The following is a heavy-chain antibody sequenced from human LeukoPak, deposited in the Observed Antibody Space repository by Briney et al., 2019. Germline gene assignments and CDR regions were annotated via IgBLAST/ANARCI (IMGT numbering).Heavy chain of an antibody. D-gene: IGHD6-13*01. Sequence: SLTCTVSGGSISSGSYYWSWIRQPAGKGLEWIGRIYTSGSTNYNPSLKSRITISVDTSKNQFSLKLSSVTAADTAVYYCARAGSSSPYFDYWGQGTLVTVSS. V-gene: IGHV4-61*02. CDR3: ARAGSSSPYFDY. CDR1: GGSISSGSYY. J-gene: IGHJ4*02. CDR2: IYTSGST.